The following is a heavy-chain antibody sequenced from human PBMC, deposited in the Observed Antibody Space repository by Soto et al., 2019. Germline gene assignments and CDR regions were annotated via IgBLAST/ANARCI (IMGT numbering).Heavy chain of an antibody. CDR2: IFHSGST. D-gene: IGHD2-15*01. J-gene: IGHJ5*02. CDR1: RAFINSGGFY. V-gene: IGHV4-31*03. Sequence: QVQLQESGPGLVKPSQTLSLTCSVSRAFINSGGFYYSWIRQPPGKGLEWLGYIFHSGSTLYNPSLRGRLTLSADTSRTQLSLHLTSVTAADTAVYYCVSGGIAGHWFDPWGQGILVTVSS. CDR3: VSGGIAGHWFDP.